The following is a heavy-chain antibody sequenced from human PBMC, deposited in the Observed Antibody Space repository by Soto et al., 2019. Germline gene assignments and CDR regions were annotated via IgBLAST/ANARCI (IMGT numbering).Heavy chain of an antibody. V-gene: IGHV1-3*01. CDR2: ITAGNANT. Sequence: ASVKVSCKASGYTLTSHAMHWVRQAPGQRLEWMGWITAGNANTRYSQKFQGRVTITRDTSANTAYLELSNLRSEDTAVYYCAKDRGSGYSNCFDPWGQGTLVTVSS. CDR3: AKDRGSGYSNCFDP. D-gene: IGHD3-3*01. J-gene: IGHJ5*02. CDR1: GYTLTSHA.